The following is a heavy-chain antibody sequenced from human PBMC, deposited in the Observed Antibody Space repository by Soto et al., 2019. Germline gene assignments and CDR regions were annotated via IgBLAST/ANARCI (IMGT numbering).Heavy chain of an antibody. J-gene: IGHJ6*02. CDR2: INHSGST. D-gene: IGHD3-10*01. CDR3: ASRRYYYGSGSRSYYYYYYGMDV. Sequence: SETLSLTCAVYGGSFSGYYWSWIRQPPGKGLEWIGEINHSGSTNYNPSLKSRVTISVDTSKNQFSLKLSSVTAADTAAYYCASRRYYYGSGSRSYYYYYYGMDVWGQGTTVTVSS. CDR1: GGSFSGYY. V-gene: IGHV4-34*01.